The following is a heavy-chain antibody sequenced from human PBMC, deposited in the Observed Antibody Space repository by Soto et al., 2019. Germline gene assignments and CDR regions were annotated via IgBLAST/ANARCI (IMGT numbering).Heavy chain of an antibody. CDR3: AAGQYYYYGMDV. CDR1: GFTFTSSA. V-gene: IGHV1-58*01. J-gene: IGHJ6*02. CDR2: IVVGSGNT. Sequence: SVKVSCKASGFTFTSSAVQWVRQARGQRLGWIGWIVVGSGNTNYAQKFQERVTITRDMSTSTAYMELSSLRSEDTAVYYCAAGQYYYYGMDVWGQGTTVTVSS.